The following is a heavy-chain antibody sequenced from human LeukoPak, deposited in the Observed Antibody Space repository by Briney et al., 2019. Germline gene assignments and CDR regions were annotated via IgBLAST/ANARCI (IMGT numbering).Heavy chain of an antibody. Sequence: GGSLRLSCAASGFTFSSYEMNCVRQAPGKGLEWVSYISSSGSTIYYADSVKGRFTISRDNAKNSLYLQMNSLRAEDMAVYYCARAGGYSYGYLDYWGQGTLVTVSS. CDR2: ISSSGSTI. J-gene: IGHJ4*02. CDR1: GFTFSSYE. V-gene: IGHV3-48*03. D-gene: IGHD5-18*01. CDR3: ARAGGYSYGYLDY.